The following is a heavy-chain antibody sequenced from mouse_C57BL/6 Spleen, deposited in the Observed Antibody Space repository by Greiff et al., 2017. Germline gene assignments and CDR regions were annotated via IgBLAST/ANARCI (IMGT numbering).Heavy chain of an antibody. V-gene: IGHV1-50*01. J-gene: IGHJ4*01. CDR2: IDPSDSYT. CDR3: ARKGDYDGTPMGY. CDR1: GYTFTSYW. Sequence: VQLQQPGAELVKPGASVKLSCKASGYTFTSYWMKWVKQRPGQGLEWIGEIDPSDSYTNYNQKFKGKATLTVDTSSSTAYMQLSSLTSEDSAVYYCARKGDYDGTPMGYWGQGTSVTVSS. D-gene: IGHD2-4*01.